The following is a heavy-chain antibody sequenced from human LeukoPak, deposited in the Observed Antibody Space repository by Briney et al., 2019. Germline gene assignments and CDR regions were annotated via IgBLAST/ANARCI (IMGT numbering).Heavy chain of an antibody. CDR3: AMADSGGSAFEY. Sequence: ASVKVSCKASGYTFTDYYMHWVRQVPGQGLEWVGWMNPNSGGTNYAQKFQGRVTMTGDTSITTAYMELSRLRFDDTAVYYCAMADSGGSAFEYWGQGTLVTVSS. CDR2: MNPNSGGT. J-gene: IGHJ4*02. D-gene: IGHD3-22*01. V-gene: IGHV1-2*02. CDR1: GYTFTDYY.